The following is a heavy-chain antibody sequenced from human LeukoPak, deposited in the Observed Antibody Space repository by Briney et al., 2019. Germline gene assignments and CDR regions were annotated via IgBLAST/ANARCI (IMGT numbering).Heavy chain of an antibody. CDR3: ARSTIGYCSGGSCYSLDYFDY. CDR1: VYTFTSYG. D-gene: IGHD2-15*01. CDR2: ISAYNGNT. V-gene: IGHV1-18*01. J-gene: IGHJ4*02. Sequence: ASVKVSFKASVYTFTSYGISWVRQAPGQGLEWMGWISAYNGNTNYAQKLQGRVTMTTDTSTSTAYMELRSLRSDDTAVYYCARSTIGYCSGGSCYSLDYFDYWGQGTLVTVSS.